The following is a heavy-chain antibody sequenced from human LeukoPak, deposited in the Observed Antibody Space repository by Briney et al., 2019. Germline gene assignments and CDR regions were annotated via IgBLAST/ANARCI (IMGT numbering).Heavy chain of an antibody. CDR1: GFTFSSYA. D-gene: IGHD5-12*01. CDR3: AKAYTIGYSGDFDY. CDR2: ISYDGSNK. Sequence: PGGSLRLSCAASGFTFSSYAMHWVRQAPGKGLEWVAVISYDGSNKYYADSVKGRFTISRDNSKNTLYLQMNSLRAEDTAVYYCAKAYTIGYSGDFDYWGQGTLVTVSS. J-gene: IGHJ4*02. V-gene: IGHV3-30*04.